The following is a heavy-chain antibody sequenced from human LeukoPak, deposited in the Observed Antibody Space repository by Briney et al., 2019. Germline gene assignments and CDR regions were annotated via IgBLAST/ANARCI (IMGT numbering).Heavy chain of an antibody. Sequence: GGSLRLSCEASGFSMSVYWMSWLRQAPGKGLEWVGNIKQDGSERNYVDSVKGRFTISRDNAKKSLYLQMNSLRAEDTAVYYCARDWGAYYHFFDYWGQGTLVTVSS. CDR1: GFSMSVYW. CDR2: IKQDGSER. V-gene: IGHV3-7*01. J-gene: IGHJ4*02. CDR3: ARDWGAYYHFFDY. D-gene: IGHD3-22*01.